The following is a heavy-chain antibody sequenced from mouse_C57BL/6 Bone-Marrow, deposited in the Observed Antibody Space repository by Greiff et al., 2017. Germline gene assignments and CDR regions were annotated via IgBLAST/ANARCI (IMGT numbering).Heavy chain of an antibody. V-gene: IGHV5-6*01. J-gene: IGHJ2*01. D-gene: IGHD3-2*02. CDR1: GFTFSSYG. Sequence: EVKVVESGGDLVKPGGSLKLSCAASGFTFSSYGMSWVRQTPDKRLEWVATISSGGSYTYYPDSVKGRFTISRDNAKNTLYLQMSSLKSEDTAMXYCARSSQATHWGQGTTLTVSS. CDR2: ISSGGSYT. CDR3: ARSSQATH.